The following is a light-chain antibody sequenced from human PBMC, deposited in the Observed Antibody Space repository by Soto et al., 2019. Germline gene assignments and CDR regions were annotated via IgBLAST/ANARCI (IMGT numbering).Light chain of an antibody. J-gene: IGLJ2*01. V-gene: IGLV2-8*01. CDR1: SSDIGGYNS. Sequence: QSALTQPPSASGSPGQSVTISCTGTSSDIGGYNSVSWYQHHPAKAPKLIIYDVTKRPSGVPDRFSGSKSGNTASLTVSGLQAEDEADYYGSSYAATNKVTFGGGTKLTVL. CDR3: SSYAATNKVT. CDR2: DVT.